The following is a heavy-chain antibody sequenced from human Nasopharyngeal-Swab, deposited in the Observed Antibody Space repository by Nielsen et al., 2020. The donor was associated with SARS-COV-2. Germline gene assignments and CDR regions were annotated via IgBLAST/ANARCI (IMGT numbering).Heavy chain of an antibody. Sequence: SETLSLTCTVSGGSISSSSYYWGWIRQPPGKGLEWIGNIYYSGSTYYNPSLKSRVTISVDTSQNQFSLKLSSVTAADTAVYYCARAVRGVIITSGYYNGMDVWGQGTTVTVSS. V-gene: IGHV4-39*07. CDR1: GGSISSSSYY. CDR2: IYYSGST. J-gene: IGHJ6*02. CDR3: ARAVRGVIITSGYYNGMDV. D-gene: IGHD3-10*01.